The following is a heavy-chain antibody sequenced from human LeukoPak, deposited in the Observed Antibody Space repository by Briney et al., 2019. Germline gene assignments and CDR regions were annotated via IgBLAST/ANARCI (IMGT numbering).Heavy chain of an antibody. CDR3: ATLRRASPGDY. CDR1: GFSFSNYW. CDR2: INQDGSVK. Sequence: GGSLRLSCAASGFSFSNYWMKWVRQAPEKGLEWVANINQDGSVKVYVDSVKGRFIISRDNAKNSLYLQMNSLGPDDTAVYYCATLRRASPGDYWGQGTLVTVSS. D-gene: IGHD3-10*01. V-gene: IGHV3-7*01. J-gene: IGHJ4*02.